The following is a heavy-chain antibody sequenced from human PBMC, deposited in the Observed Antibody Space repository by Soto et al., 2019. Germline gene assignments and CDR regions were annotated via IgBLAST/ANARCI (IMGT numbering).Heavy chain of an antibody. D-gene: IGHD4-17*01. J-gene: IGHJ4*02. Sequence: PGGSLRLSCAASGFSFTSFGIHWVRQAPGKGLEWVALISYDGNSKFYSDSVKGRFAISRDNSKKTVYLQMNSLRSEDTAVYYCAILPTVTTTFDYWGQGTLVTVSS. CDR3: AILPTVTTTFDY. V-gene: IGHV3-30*03. CDR1: GFSFTSFG. CDR2: ISYDGNSK.